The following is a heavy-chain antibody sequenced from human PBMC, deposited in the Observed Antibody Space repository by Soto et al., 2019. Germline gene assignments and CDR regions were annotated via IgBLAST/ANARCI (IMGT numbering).Heavy chain of an antibody. CDR3: ASNYYDSSGRFDY. Sequence: ASVKVSCKASGGTFSSYAISWVRQAPGQGLELMGGIIPIFGTANYAQKFQGRVTITADESTSTAYMELSSLRSEDTAVYYCASNYYDSSGRFDYWGQGTLVTVSS. V-gene: IGHV1-69*13. CDR1: GGTFSSYA. J-gene: IGHJ4*02. CDR2: IIPIFGTA. D-gene: IGHD3-22*01.